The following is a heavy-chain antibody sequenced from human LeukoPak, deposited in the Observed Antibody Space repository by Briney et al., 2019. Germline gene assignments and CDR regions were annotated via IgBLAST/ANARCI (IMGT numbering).Heavy chain of an antibody. CDR3: ASRLGYCSGGSCYSKRGYYYYMDV. CDR2: IYYSGST. Sequence: SETLSLTCTVSGGSISSSSYYWGWIRQPPGKGLEWIGSIYYSGSTYYNPSLKSRVTISVDTSKNQFSPKLSSVTAADTAVYYCASRLGYCSGGSCYSKRGYYYYMDVWGKGTTVTVSS. J-gene: IGHJ6*03. CDR1: GGSISSSSYY. V-gene: IGHV4-39*01. D-gene: IGHD2-15*01.